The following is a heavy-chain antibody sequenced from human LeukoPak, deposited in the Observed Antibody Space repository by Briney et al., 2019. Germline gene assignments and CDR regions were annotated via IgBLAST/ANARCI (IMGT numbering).Heavy chain of an antibody. Sequence: GASLKVSCKASGYTFTSYGISWVRQAPGQGLEWMGWISAYNGNTNYAQKLQGRVTMTTDTSTSTAYMELRSLRSDDTAVYYCARVYCSSTSCNHAFDIWGQGTMVTVSS. D-gene: IGHD2-2*01. CDR2: ISAYNGNT. J-gene: IGHJ3*02. CDR3: ARVYCSSTSCNHAFDI. V-gene: IGHV1-18*01. CDR1: GYTFTSYG.